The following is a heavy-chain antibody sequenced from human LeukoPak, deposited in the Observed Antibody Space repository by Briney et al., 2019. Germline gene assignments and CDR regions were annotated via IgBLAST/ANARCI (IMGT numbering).Heavy chain of an antibody. J-gene: IGHJ5*02. V-gene: IGHV1-46*01. CDR1: GYTFTRYY. Sequence: ASVKVSCKAFGYTFTRYYMHWVRQAPGHGPEWMGVINPSGGSTIYAQKFQGRVTLTSDLSTNTDYLELRSLRSEDTAVYYCARDNSVRDEAWWFNPWGQGTLVTVSS. CDR3: ARDNSVRDEAWWFNP. D-gene: IGHD5-24*01. CDR2: INPSGGST.